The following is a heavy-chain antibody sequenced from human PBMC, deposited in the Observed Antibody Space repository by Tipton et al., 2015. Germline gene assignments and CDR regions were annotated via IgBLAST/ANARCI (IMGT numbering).Heavy chain of an antibody. V-gene: IGHV3-73*01. CDR2: IRSKGNSYAT. D-gene: IGHD3-22*01. CDR3: TYYYDSSMADGAFDI. Sequence: GSLRLSCAASGFTFSGSAMHWVRQASGKGLEWVGRIRSKGNSYATAYAASVKGRFTISRDDSKNTAYLQMNSLKTEDTAVYYCTYYYDSSMADGAFDIWGQGTMATVSS. J-gene: IGHJ3*02. CDR1: GFTFSGSA.